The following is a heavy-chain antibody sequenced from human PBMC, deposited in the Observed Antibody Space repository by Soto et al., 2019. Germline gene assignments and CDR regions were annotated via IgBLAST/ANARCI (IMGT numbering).Heavy chain of an antibody. V-gene: IGHV1-69*02. D-gene: IGHD2-2*01. Sequence: QVHLIQSGAEVKKPGSSVKVSCKAAGGTLNTYTLFWVRQAPGHRLEWMGRIIPMLPVTNSAQKFQGRLTLTAHKSTGTAFMELTSLTSDDTAVYYCSIGSWSAETFDVWGQGTMVTVSS. CDR1: GGTLNTYT. CDR3: SIGSWSAETFDV. J-gene: IGHJ3*01. CDR2: IIPMLPVT.